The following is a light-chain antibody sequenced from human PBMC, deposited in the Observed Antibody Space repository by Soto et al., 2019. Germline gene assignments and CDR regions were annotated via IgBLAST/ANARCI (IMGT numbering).Light chain of an antibody. CDR2: DAS. CDR1: QSISSW. Sequence: DIQMTQTPSALSASVGDRVTITCRASQSISSWLAWYQQKPGKAPNLLIYDASSLQSGVPSRFSGSGSGTDFTLTIISLQADDFATYYCQQYHSYSPYSFGQGTKLEIK. CDR3: QQYHSYSPYS. V-gene: IGKV1-5*01. J-gene: IGKJ2*01.